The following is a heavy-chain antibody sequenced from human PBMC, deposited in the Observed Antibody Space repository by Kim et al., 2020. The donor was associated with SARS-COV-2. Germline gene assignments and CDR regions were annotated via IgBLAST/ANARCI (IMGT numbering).Heavy chain of an antibody. V-gene: IGHV3-30*18. D-gene: IGHD3-10*01. Sequence: GGSLRLSCAASGFTFSSYGMHWVRQAPGKGLEWVAVISYDGSNKYYADSVKGRFTISRDNSKNTLYLQMNSLRAEDTAVYYCAKDRNYYGSGSYYTVDYWGQATLVTVSS. CDR2: ISYDGSNK. CDR1: GFTFSSYG. J-gene: IGHJ4*02. CDR3: AKDRNYYGSGSYYTVDY.